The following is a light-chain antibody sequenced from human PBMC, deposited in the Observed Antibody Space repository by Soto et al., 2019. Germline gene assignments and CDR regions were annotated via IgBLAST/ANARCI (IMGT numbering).Light chain of an antibody. J-gene: IGKJ1*01. V-gene: IGKV1-5*01. CDR3: QHYNRYSPT. CDR2: DAS. CDR1: QSIGSW. Sequence: DIQMTQSPSTLSASVGDRVTITCRASQSIGSWLAWYQQKPGKAPKFLIYDASSLQSGVPSRFSGSGSVTEFTLTISSLQPDDFATYFCQHYNRYSPTFGQGTKVEIK.